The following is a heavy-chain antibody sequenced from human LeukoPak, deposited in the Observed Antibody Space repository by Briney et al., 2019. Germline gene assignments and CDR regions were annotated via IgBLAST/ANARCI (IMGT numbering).Heavy chain of an antibody. CDR2: IKEDGRQM. V-gene: IGHV3-7*05. Sequence: GGSLTLSCAASLFTFSSFCMSWLRQAPGKGLEWVANIKEDGRQMYYVDSVKGRFTISRDNAKNSLSLQMNSLRAEDTAVYYCATDLYASSAFDSWGQGTLVTVSS. J-gene: IGHJ5*01. D-gene: IGHD3-22*01. CDR3: ATDLYASSAFDS. CDR1: LFTFSSFC.